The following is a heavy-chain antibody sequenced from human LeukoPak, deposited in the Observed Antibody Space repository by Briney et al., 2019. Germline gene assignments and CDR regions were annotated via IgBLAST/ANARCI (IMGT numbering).Heavy chain of an antibody. D-gene: IGHD2-15*01. CDR2: IKQDGTEK. J-gene: IGHJ4*02. Sequence: GGSLRLSCAASGFTFSSYAMSWVRQAPGKGLEWVANIKQDGTEKYYVDSVKGRFTISRDNTKNSLYLQMNSLRAEDAAVYYCAREDLGCSGGSCSYYFDYWGQGTLVTVSS. CDR3: AREDLGCSGGSCSYYFDY. V-gene: IGHV3-7*01. CDR1: GFTFSSYA.